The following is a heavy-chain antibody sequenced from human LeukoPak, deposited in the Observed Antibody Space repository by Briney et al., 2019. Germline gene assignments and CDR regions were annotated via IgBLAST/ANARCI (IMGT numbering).Heavy chain of an antibody. J-gene: IGHJ6*03. CDR1: GGSISSYY. CDR2: IYYSGST. Sequence: SETLSLTCTVSGGSISSYYWSWIRQPPGKGLEWIGYIYYSGSTNYNPSLKSRVTISVDTSKNQFSLKLSSVTAADTAVYYCARWMVTGSYYYMDVWGKGTTVTISS. CDR3: ARWMVTGSYYYMDV. D-gene: IGHD5-18*01. V-gene: IGHV4-59*01.